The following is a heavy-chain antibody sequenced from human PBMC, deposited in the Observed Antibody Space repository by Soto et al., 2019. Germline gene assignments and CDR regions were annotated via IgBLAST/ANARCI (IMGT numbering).Heavy chain of an antibody. CDR1: GYTFTGYY. Sequence: ASVQGSSKASGYTFTGYYMHWVRQAPGQGLEWMGWINPNSGGTNYAQKFQGRVTMTRDTSISTAYMELSRLRSDDTAVYYCARDMHAGFTHYFDPWGQGTLVTVSS. V-gene: IGHV1-2*02. J-gene: IGHJ5*02. D-gene: IGHD1-26*01. CDR3: ARDMHAGFTHYFDP. CDR2: INPNSGGT.